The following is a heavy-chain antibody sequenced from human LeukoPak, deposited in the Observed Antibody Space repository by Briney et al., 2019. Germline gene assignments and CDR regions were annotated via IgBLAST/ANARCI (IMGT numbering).Heavy chain of an antibody. Sequence: PSETLSLTCTVSGGSISRFYWSWIRQPPGKGLEWIGYISYSGSTIYNPSLKSRVTISVDTSKNQFSLKLSSVTAADTAVYYCAREYSSSSGRRAFDVWGQGTMVTVSS. V-gene: IGHV4-59*08. J-gene: IGHJ3*01. D-gene: IGHD6-6*01. CDR3: AREYSSSSGRRAFDV. CDR2: ISYSGST. CDR1: GGSISRFY.